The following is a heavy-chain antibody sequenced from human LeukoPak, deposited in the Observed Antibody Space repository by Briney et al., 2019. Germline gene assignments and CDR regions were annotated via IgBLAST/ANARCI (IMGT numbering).Heavy chain of an antibody. D-gene: IGHD5-18*01. Sequence: GGSLRLSCAASGFTFSSYSMNWVRQAPGKGLEWVSYISSSSSTIYYADSVKGRFTISRDNSKNTLYLQMNSLRAEDTAVYYCAKRRRVDTAMVKGYYFDYWGQGTLVTVSS. CDR1: GFTFSSYS. V-gene: IGHV3-48*01. J-gene: IGHJ4*02. CDR3: AKRRRVDTAMVKGYYFDY. CDR2: ISSSSSTI.